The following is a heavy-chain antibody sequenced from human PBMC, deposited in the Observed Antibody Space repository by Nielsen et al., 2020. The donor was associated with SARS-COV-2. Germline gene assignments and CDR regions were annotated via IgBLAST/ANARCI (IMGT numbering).Heavy chain of an antibody. CDR3: ARVFSLVNDFWSGYYRGAFDI. J-gene: IGHJ3*02. V-gene: IGHV1-3*01. Sequence: WVRQAPGQRLEWMGWINAGNGNIKYSQKFQGRVTITRDTSASTAYMELSSLRSEDTAVYYCARVFSLVNDFWSGYYRGAFDIWGQGTMVTVSS. D-gene: IGHD3-3*01. CDR2: INAGNGNI.